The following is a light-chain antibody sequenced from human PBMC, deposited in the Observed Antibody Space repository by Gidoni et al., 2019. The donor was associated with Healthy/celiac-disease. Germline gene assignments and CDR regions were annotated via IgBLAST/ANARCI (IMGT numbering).Light chain of an antibody. J-gene: IGKJ2*01. CDR1: QSVLYSSNNKNY. Sequence: DIVMPQSPDSLAVSLGERATINCKSSQSVLYSSNNKNYLAWYQQKPGQPPKLLIYWASTRESGVPDRCSGSGSGTDFTLTISSLQAEDVAVYYCQQYYSTPDTFGQGTKLEIK. V-gene: IGKV4-1*01. CDR2: WAS. CDR3: QQYYSTPDT.